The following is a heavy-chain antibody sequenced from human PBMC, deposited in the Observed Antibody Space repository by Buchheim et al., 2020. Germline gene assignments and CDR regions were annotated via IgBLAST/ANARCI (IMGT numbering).Heavy chain of an antibody. CDR1: GYSFTSYW. V-gene: IGHV5-51*01. Sequence: EVQLVQSGAEVKKPGESLKISCKGSGYSFTSYWIGWVRQMPGKGLEWMGIIYPGDSDTRYSPSFQGRVTISADKSISTAYPQWSSLKASDTAMYYCARQQYCSGGSCYLWAYYFDYWGQGTL. D-gene: IGHD2-15*01. J-gene: IGHJ4*02. CDR2: IYPGDSDT. CDR3: ARQQYCSGGSCYLWAYYFDY.